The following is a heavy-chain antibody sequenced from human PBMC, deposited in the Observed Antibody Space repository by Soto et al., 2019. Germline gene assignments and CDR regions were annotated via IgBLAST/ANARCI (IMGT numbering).Heavy chain of an antibody. CDR1: GYTFRNYD. J-gene: IGHJ4*02. V-gene: IGHV1-8*01. CDR2: TNPKSGYT. Sequence: QVQLVQSGAEVKKPGASVKVSCKASGYTFRNYDINWVRQAPGQGLEWEGCTNPKSGYTGYAQKFQGRGNIAKDSSINTAYMELNSLRSEDTAVYYCARTEGDLDYWGQGTLVTVSS. CDR3: ARTEGDLDY.